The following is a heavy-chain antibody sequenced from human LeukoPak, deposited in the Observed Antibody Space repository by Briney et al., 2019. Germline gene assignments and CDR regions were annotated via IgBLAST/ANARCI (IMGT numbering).Heavy chain of an antibody. D-gene: IGHD4-11*01. V-gene: IGHV3-53*01. CDR1: GVTVSSNY. Sequence: PGGSLRLSCAASGVTVSSNYMSWVRQARGEGLEWVSVIYGGGNTHYADSVKGRFTISRDNSKNTLYLEMNSLRAEDTAVYYCARDNHQYSAFDYWGQGTLVTVSS. CDR3: ARDNHQYSAFDY. J-gene: IGHJ4*02. CDR2: IYGGGNT.